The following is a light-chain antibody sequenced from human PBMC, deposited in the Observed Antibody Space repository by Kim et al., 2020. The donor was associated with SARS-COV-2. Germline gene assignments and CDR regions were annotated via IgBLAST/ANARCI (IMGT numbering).Light chain of an antibody. Sequence: ASVGDRVTITCRASQGIRNYLAWYQQKPGEAPKLLIYAASALQSGVPSRFSGSGSGTHFTLTITTLQPEDVATYFCQKYNSAPWTFGQGTKVDIK. J-gene: IGKJ1*01. CDR3: QKYNSAPWT. CDR2: AAS. V-gene: IGKV1-27*01. CDR1: QGIRNY.